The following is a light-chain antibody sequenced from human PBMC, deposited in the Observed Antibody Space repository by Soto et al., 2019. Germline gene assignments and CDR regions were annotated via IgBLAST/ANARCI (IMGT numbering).Light chain of an antibody. Sequence: QSALTQPPSVSGAPGQRATISCTGSSSNIGAGYDVHWYQQLPGTAPKLLIYGNSNRPSGVPDRFSGSKSGTSASLAITGLQAEDEVDYYCQSYDSSLSGYVFGTGTKVTVL. V-gene: IGLV1-40*01. CDR3: QSYDSSLSGYV. CDR1: SSNIGAGYD. CDR2: GNS. J-gene: IGLJ1*01.